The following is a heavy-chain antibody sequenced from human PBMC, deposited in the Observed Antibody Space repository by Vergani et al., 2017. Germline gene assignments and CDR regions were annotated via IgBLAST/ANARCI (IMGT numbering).Heavy chain of an antibody. Sequence: QMQLQESGPGLVKASETLSLTCTVSGDSIISRSYYWGWIRQPPGKGLEWIGSIYNSGNGDSSSSLKSRVTISADTSKNQFSLRLTSVTAADTAVYYCASGKYYSDSTSHFRGGYFDVWGSGTLVTVPS. D-gene: IGHD3-16*01. CDR2: IYNSGNG. CDR3: ASGKYYSDSTSHFRGGYFDV. V-gene: IGHV4-39*01. CDR1: GDSIISRSYY. J-gene: IGHJ2*01.